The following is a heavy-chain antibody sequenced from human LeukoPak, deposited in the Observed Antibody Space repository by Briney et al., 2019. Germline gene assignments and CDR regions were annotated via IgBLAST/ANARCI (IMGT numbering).Heavy chain of an antibody. D-gene: IGHD3-10*01. CDR2: IYYSGST. J-gene: IGHJ4*02. V-gene: IGHV4-59*01. CDR1: GGSISSCY. Sequence: SETLSLTCTVSGGSISSCYWSWIRQPPGKGLEWIGYIYYSGSTNYNPSLKSRVTISVDTSKNQFSLKLSSVTAADTAVYYCARGEYYYGSGADYWGQGTLVTVSS. CDR3: ARGEYYYGSGADY.